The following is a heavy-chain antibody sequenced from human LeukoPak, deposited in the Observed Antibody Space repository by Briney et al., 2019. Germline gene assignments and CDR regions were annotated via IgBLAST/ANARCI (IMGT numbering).Heavy chain of an antibody. J-gene: IGHJ6*02. Sequence: PGGSLRLSCAASGFTFSSYWMSWVRQAPGKGLEWVANINQDGSAKHYVDSVKGRFTISRDNAKNSLELQMNSLRAEDTAVYYCGASMDVWGQGTTVTVSS. D-gene: IGHD3-10*01. CDR1: GFTFSSYW. CDR2: INQDGSAK. V-gene: IGHV3-7*01. CDR3: GASMDV.